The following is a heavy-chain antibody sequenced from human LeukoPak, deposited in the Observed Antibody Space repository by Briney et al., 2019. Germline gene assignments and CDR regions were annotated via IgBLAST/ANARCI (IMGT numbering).Heavy chain of an antibody. CDR1: GFTLSSFS. V-gene: IGHV3-23*01. CDR2: ISPSDTNT. J-gene: IGHJ4*02. CDR3: AKAGGHSFFDS. Sequence: GGSLRLSFAGSGFTLSSFSLNWVRQAPGKGLEWVSAISPSDTNTYYADSVKGRFTISRDNSKNTLYLQMNSLRAEDTALYYCAKAGGHSFFDSWGQGTLVTVSS. D-gene: IGHD3-16*01.